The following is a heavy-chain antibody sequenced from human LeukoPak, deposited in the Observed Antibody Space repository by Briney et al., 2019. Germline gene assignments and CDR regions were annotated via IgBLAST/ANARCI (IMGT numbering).Heavy chain of an antibody. CDR2: MSPNSGNT. J-gene: IGHJ4*02. V-gene: IGHV1-8*03. Sequence: GASVKVSCKASGYTFTSYDINWVRQATGQGLEWMGWMSPNSGNTGYAQKFQGRVTITRNTSISTAYMEPSSLRSEDTAVYYCARGFVRLFDYWGQGTLVTVSS. CDR3: ARGFVRLFDY. D-gene: IGHD3-10*02. CDR1: GYTFTSYD.